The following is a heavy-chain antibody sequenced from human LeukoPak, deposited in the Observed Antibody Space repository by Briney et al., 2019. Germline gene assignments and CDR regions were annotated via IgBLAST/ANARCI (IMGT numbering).Heavy chain of an antibody. D-gene: IGHD2-15*01. J-gene: IGHJ6*02. Sequence: GGSPRLSCAASGFTFSSYGMHWVRQAPGKGLEWVAVISYDGSNKYYADSVKGRFTISRDNSKNTLYLQMNSLRAEDTAVYYCAKDLLPFDVDHYGMDVWGQGTTVTVSS. V-gene: IGHV3-30*18. CDR3: AKDLLPFDVDHYGMDV. CDR1: GFTFSSYG. CDR2: ISYDGSNK.